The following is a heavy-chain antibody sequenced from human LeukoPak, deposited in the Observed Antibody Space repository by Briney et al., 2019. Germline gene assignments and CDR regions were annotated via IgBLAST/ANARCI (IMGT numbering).Heavy chain of an antibody. CDR1: GFTFSSYG. CDR2: IRYDGSNK. Sequence: GGSLRLSCAASGFTFSSYGMHWVRQAPGKGLEWVAFIRYDGSNKYYADSVKGRFTISRDNSKNTLYLQMNSLRAEDTAVYYCAKDLLIDYGDYGFDYWGQGTLVTVSS. CDR3: AKDLLIDYGDYGFDY. D-gene: IGHD4-17*01. J-gene: IGHJ4*02. V-gene: IGHV3-30*02.